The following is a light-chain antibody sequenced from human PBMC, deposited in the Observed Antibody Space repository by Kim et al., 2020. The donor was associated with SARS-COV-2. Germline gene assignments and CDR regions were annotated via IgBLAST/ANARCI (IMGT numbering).Light chain of an antibody. Sequence: NFMLTQPHSVSESPGKTVTISCTGSSGSIASNYVQWYQQRPGSAPTTVIYEDNQRPSGVPDRFSGSIDSSSNSASLTISGLKTEGEADYYCQSYDSSNWVFGGGTQLTVL. CDR3: QSYDSSNWV. V-gene: IGLV6-57*02. J-gene: IGLJ3*02. CDR2: EDN. CDR1: SGSIASNY.